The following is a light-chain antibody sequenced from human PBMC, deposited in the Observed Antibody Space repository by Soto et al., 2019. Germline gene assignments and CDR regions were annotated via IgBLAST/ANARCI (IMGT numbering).Light chain of an antibody. J-gene: IGLJ3*02. CDR1: SSDFGGYNY. V-gene: IGLV2-11*01. CDR3: CSYAGSYTWV. CDR2: DVS. Sequence: QSALTQPRSVSGSPGQSVTIYCTGTSSDFGGYNYVSWYQQHPGKAPKLMIYDVSKRPSRVPDRFSGSKSGNTASLTISGLQAEDEADYYCCSYAGSYTWVFGGGTKVTVL.